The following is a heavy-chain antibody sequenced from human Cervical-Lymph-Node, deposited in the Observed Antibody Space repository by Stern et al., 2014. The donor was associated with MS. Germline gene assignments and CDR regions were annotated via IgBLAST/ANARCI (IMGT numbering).Heavy chain of an antibody. CDR2: IYYSGST. D-gene: IGHD6-13*01. J-gene: IGHJ5*01. CDR1: GGFISSFY. V-gene: IGHV4-59*01. Sequence: QLQLQESGPRLVKPSETLSLTCTVSGGFISSFYWSWLRQSPGKGLAWIGNIYYSGSTKYNPSLRSRVTILVDTSKNQFSLNLTSVIAADTAVYYCARSRSIAPSYNWFDSWGQGTLVTVSS. CDR3: ARSRSIAPSYNWFDS.